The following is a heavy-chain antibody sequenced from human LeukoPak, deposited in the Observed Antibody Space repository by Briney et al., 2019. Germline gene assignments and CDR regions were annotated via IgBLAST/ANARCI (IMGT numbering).Heavy chain of an antibody. CDR3: AREATYYDILTGYLNWFDP. D-gene: IGHD3-9*01. V-gene: IGHV3-74*01. CDR1: GFTFSSYW. CDR2: INSDGSST. J-gene: IGHJ5*02. Sequence: GSLRLSCAASGFTFSSYWMHWVRQAPGKGLVWVSRINSDGSSTSYADSVKGRFTISRDNAKNTLYRQMNSLRAEDTAVYYCAREATYYDILTGYLNWFDPWGQGTLVTVSS.